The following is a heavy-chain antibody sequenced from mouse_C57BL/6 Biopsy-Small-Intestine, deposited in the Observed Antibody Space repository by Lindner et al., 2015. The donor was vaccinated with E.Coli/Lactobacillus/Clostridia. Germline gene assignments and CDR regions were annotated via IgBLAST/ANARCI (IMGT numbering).Heavy chain of an antibody. CDR2: INPSSGYT. V-gene: IGHV1-4*01. Sequence: VQLQESGAELARPGASVKMSCKASGYTSTSYTSTSYTMHWIKQRPGQGLEWIGYINPSSGYTKYNQKFKDKATLTADKSSSTVYMQLSSLTSEDSAVYYCAREGDNWDVAYWGQGTLVTVSA. CDR1: GYTSTSYTSTSYT. CDR3: AREGDNWDVAY. D-gene: IGHD4-1*01. J-gene: IGHJ3*01.